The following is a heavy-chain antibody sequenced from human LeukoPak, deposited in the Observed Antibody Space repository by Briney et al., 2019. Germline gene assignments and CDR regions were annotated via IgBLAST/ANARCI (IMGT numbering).Heavy chain of an antibody. V-gene: IGHV3-7*01. J-gene: IGHJ4*02. CDR3: APHTQWLVGGFDY. CDR2: IKQDGSEK. Sequence: GGSLRPSCAASEFIFSNYWMSWVRQAPGKGLEWVANIKQDGSEKYFVDSVKGRFTISRDNAKNSLYLQMNSLRAEDTAVYYCAPHTQWLVGGFDYWGQGTLVTVSS. D-gene: IGHD6-19*01. CDR1: EFIFSNYW.